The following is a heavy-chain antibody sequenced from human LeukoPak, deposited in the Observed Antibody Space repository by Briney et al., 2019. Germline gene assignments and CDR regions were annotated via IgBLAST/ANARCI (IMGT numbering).Heavy chain of an antibody. CDR2: IYPGDSDT. D-gene: IGHD6-13*01. CDR3: ATQAAAGTDAFDI. J-gene: IGHJ3*02. CDR1: GYSFTSYW. Sequence: LGESLKISCKGSGYSFTSYWIGSVRQMPGKGLEWMGIIYPGDSDTRYSPSFQGQVTISADKSISTAYLQWSSLKASDIAMYYCATQAAAGTDAFDIWGQGTMVTVSS. V-gene: IGHV5-51*01.